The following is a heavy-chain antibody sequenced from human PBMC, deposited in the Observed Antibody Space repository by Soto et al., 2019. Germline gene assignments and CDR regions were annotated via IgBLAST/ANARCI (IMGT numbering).Heavy chain of an antibody. D-gene: IGHD5-12*01. V-gene: IGHV5-51*01. CDR1: GYDFSSYW. J-gene: IGHJ4*02. Sequence: PGESLKISCKGSGYDFSSYWIAWVRQMPGKGLEWMGMIYPGDSDTKYRPSFQGRVTISADRSTSTAHLHWDSLTASDTARYFCARREKWHDFEYWGQGSLVTVSS. CDR2: IYPGDSDT. CDR3: ARREKWHDFEY.